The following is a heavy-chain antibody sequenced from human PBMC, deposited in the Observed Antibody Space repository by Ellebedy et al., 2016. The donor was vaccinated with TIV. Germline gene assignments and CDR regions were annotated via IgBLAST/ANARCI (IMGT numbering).Heavy chain of an antibody. CDR2: INQDGRTT. V-gene: IGHV3-7*01. Sequence: PGGSLRLSCAASGFTFSASWMTWVRQAPGQGLEWVANINQDGRTTNSVDSVKGRFTISRDNAKNSPYLQLNSLRVDDTAMYYCATDKVCFTFDIWGRGTMVTVSS. CDR3: ATDKVCFTFDI. CDR1: GFTFSASW. J-gene: IGHJ3*02.